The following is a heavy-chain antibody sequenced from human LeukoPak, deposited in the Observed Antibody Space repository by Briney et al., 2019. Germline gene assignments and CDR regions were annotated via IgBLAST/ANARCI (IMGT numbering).Heavy chain of an antibody. D-gene: IGHD5-18*01. J-gene: IGHJ4*02. CDR2: ISDDGSNK. CDR3: AKDNKRYSCDY. V-gene: IGHV3-30*18. CDR1: GFTLRSYG. Sequence: GRSLRLSCAASGFTLRSYGIHWVRQAPGKGLEWVAVISDDGSNKYYADSVKGRFTISRDSSKNTLSLQMNSLRVEDTAVYYCAKDNKRYSCDYWGQGTLVTVSS.